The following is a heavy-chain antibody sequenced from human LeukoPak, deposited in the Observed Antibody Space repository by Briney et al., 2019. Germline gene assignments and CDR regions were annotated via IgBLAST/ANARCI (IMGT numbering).Heavy chain of an antibody. D-gene: IGHD1-26*01. V-gene: IGHV4-59*01. J-gene: IGHJ4*02. CDR1: GGSISSFY. CDR3: ARGDPSGRPGIGFDY. Sequence: SETLSLTCTVSGGSISSFYWSWIRQPPGKGLEWIGHFHDSGGTKYNPSLERRVAISVDTSKNQFSLMVNSVTAADTAVYYCARGDPSGRPGIGFDYWGQGTLVTVSS. CDR2: FHDSGGT.